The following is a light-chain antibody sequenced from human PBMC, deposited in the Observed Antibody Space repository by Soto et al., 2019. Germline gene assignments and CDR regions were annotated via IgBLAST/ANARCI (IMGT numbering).Light chain of an antibody. Sequence: DIQMTQSPSTLSASVGDRVTITCRASQSISKWLAWYQQKPGEAPKLLVYRASTLESGVPSRFSGNGSGTEFTLTISSLRPDDFATYYCQHERTFGQGTKVEI. J-gene: IGKJ1*01. CDR3: QHERT. CDR1: QSISKW. CDR2: RAS. V-gene: IGKV1-5*03.